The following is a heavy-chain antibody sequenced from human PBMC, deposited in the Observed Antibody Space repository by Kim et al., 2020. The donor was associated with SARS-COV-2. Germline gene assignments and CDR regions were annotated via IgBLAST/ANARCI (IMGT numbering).Heavy chain of an antibody. J-gene: IGHJ6*02. V-gene: IGHV3-30*02. Sequence: PVKDRFTISRDNSKNPLYLQMNSLGDEDTTIYYCANEATWENDYSYGMDVWGQGTTVTVSS. CDR3: ANEATWENDYSYGMDV. D-gene: IGHD1-1*01.